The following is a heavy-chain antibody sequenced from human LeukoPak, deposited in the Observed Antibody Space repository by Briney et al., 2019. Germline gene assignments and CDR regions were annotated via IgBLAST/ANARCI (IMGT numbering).Heavy chain of an antibody. J-gene: IGHJ4*02. D-gene: IGHD3-9*01. CDR1: GYTFTGYY. CDR3: ARSPHILTGENFDY. CDR2: INSNSGGT. Sequence: ASVKVSCKASGYTFTGYYMHWVRQAPGQGLEWMGWINSNSGGTNYAQKFQGRVTMTRDTSISTAYMELSRLRSDDAAVYYCARSPHILTGENFDYWGQGTPVTVSS. V-gene: IGHV1-2*02.